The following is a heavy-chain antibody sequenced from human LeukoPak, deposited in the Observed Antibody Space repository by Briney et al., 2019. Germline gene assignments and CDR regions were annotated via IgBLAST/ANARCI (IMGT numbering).Heavy chain of an antibody. J-gene: IGHJ6*03. CDR1: GFTFGGYG. V-gene: IGHV3-33*01. Sequence: GGSLRLSCAGSGFTFGGYGMHWFRQTPGKGLEWVAVIAYDGSRAFYADSVKGRFTISSDNSKTMLFLHMNSLRAEDTAIYYCARQPYFYYYLDVWGKGTTVTVTS. CDR3: ARQPYFYYYLDV. CDR2: IAYDGSRA.